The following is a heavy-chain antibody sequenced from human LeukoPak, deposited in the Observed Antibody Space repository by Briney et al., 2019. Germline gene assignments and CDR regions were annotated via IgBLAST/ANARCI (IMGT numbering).Heavy chain of an antibody. CDR1: GYTFAGYF. J-gene: IGHJ6*02. CDR3: ARAKMDTVATTPYYGMDV. V-gene: IGHV1-2*02. D-gene: IGHD5-12*01. CDR2: INPKSGGT. Sequence: ASVKVSCKASGYTFAGYFIHWVRQAPGQGLEWMGWINPKSGGTKYAQKFQGGVTMTRDTSIRTAYMELSRLKSDDTAVYYCARAKMDTVATTPYYGMDVWGQGTTVTVSS.